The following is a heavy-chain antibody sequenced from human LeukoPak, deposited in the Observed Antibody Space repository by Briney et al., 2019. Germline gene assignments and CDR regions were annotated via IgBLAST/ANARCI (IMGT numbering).Heavy chain of an antibody. Sequence: GGSLRLSCAASGFTFSSYEMNWVRQAPGKGLEWVSYISSSGSTIYYADSVKGRFTISRDNAKNSLYLQMNSLRAEDTAVYYCARGMVRGVMNWFDPWGQGTLVTVSS. CDR1: GFTFSSYE. CDR2: ISSSGSTI. J-gene: IGHJ5*02. CDR3: ARGMVRGVMNWFDP. D-gene: IGHD3-10*01. V-gene: IGHV3-48*03.